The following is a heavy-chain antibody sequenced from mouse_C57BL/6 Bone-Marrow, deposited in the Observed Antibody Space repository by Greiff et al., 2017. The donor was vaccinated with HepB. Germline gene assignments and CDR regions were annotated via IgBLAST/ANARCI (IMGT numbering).Heavy chain of an antibody. D-gene: IGHD3-2*02. V-gene: IGHV1-15*01. CDR3: TRGGQLRLRAMDY. J-gene: IGHJ4*01. Sequence: QVHVKQSGAELVRPGASVTLSCKASGYTFTDYEMHWVKQTPVHGLEWIGAIDPETGGTAYNQKFKGKAILTADKSSSTAYMELRSLTSEDSAVYYCTRGGQLRLRAMDYWGQGTSVTVSS. CDR1: GYTFTDYE. CDR2: IDPETGGT.